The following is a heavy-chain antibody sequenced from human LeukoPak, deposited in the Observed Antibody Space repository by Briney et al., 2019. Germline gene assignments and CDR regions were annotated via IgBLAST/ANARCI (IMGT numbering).Heavy chain of an antibody. CDR2: ISGSSGII. J-gene: IGHJ4*02. V-gene: IGHV3-48*01. CDR3: ARDGWGYYDSSGSPFDY. CDR1: GFTFNTYT. Sequence: QPGGSLRLSCAASGFTFNTYTMNWVRQAPGKGLEWVSYISGSSGIIDYADSVRGRFTISRDNAKNSLYLQMNSLRAEDTAVYYCARDGWGYYDSSGSPFDYWGQGTLVTVSS. D-gene: IGHD3-22*01.